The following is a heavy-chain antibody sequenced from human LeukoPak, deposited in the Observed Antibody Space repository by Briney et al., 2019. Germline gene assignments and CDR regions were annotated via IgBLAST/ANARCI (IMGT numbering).Heavy chain of an antibody. D-gene: IGHD3-3*01. CDR2: IYYSGST. V-gene: IGHV4-59*12. CDR3: ARVSHTIFGSYYYYYMDV. Sequence: SETLSLTCTVSGGSISSYYWSWIRQPPGKGLEWIGYIYYSGSTNYNPSLKSRVTISVDTSKNQFSLKLSSVTAADTAVYYCARVSHTIFGSYYYYYMDVWGKGTTVTVSS. CDR1: GGSISSYY. J-gene: IGHJ6*03.